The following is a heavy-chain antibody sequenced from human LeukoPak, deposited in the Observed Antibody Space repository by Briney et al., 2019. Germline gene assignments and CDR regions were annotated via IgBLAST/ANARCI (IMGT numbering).Heavy chain of an antibody. V-gene: IGHV3-66*01. Sequence: GGSLRLSCAASGFTVSSNYMSWVRQAPGRGLEWVSVIYSGGGTYYADSVKGRFTISRDNSKNTLYLQMNSLRAEDTAVYYCAKDQLDYYDSSGYTDAFDIWGQGTMVTVSS. D-gene: IGHD3-22*01. J-gene: IGHJ3*02. CDR1: GFTVSSNY. CDR2: IYSGGGT. CDR3: AKDQLDYYDSSGYTDAFDI.